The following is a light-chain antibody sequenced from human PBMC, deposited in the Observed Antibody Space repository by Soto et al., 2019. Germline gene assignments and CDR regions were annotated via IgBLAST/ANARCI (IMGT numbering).Light chain of an antibody. Sequence: DIQMTQSPSSVSASVGDRVTITCQASQDISDYLNWYQLKPGKAPGLLIYDASNLETGVPSRFSGSGSGTDFTFTISSLQPEDIATYYCHQYDNVPQTFGQGTKVEIK. CDR2: DAS. CDR3: HQYDNVPQT. V-gene: IGKV1-33*01. CDR1: QDISDY. J-gene: IGKJ1*01.